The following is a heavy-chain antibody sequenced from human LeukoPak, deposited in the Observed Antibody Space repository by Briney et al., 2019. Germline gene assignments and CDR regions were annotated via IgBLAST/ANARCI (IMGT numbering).Heavy chain of an antibody. V-gene: IGHV1-18*01. Sequence: ASVKASCRASGYTFTSYGISWVRQAPGQGLEWMGWISAYNGNTNYAQKLQDRVTMTTDTSTSTAYMELRSLRSDDTAVYYCARDINFWSGYGSHAFDIWGQGTMVTVSS. J-gene: IGHJ3*02. CDR3: ARDINFWSGYGSHAFDI. CDR2: ISAYNGNT. D-gene: IGHD3-3*01. CDR1: GYTFTSYG.